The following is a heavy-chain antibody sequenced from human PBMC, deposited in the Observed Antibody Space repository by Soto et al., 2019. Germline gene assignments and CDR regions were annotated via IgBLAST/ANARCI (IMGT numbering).Heavy chain of an antibody. CDR1: GFTFSSYG. CDR3: AKDAEISIAAAKQVYYYYMDV. V-gene: IGHV3-30*18. Sequence: GGSLRLSCAASGFTFSSYGMHWVRQAPGKGLEWVAVISYDGSNKYYADSVKGRFTISRDNSKNTLYLQMNSLRAEDTAVYYCAKDAEISIAAAKQVYYYYMDVWGKGTTVTVSS. J-gene: IGHJ6*03. CDR2: ISYDGSNK. D-gene: IGHD6-13*01.